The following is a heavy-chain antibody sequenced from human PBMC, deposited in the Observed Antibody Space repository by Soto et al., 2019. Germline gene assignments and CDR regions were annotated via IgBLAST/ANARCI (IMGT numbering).Heavy chain of an antibody. CDR1: GFAFSSYA. D-gene: IGHD6-19*01. Sequence: EVQLLESGGDLQQPGGSLRLSCAASGFAFSSYAMTWVRQAPGKGLEWVSTISASGDRTYYLDSVRGRLTISRDNSKNTQYLQMNSLRAEDTAVYYCAKAGSFPHYYFDYWGQGTLVTVSS. CDR3: AKAGSFPHYYFDY. V-gene: IGHV3-23*01. CDR2: ISASGDRT. J-gene: IGHJ4*02.